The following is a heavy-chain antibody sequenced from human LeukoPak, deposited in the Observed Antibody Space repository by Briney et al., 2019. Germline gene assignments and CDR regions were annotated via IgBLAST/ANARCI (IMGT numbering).Heavy chain of an antibody. V-gene: IGHV4-39*07. J-gene: IGHJ4*02. Sequence: SETLSLTCTVSGGSISSSSYYWGWIRQPPGKGLEWIGSIYYSGSTYYNPSLKSRVTISVDTSKSQFSLKLSSVTAADTAVYYCARVFKSGAGTGGSFGYWGQGTLVTVSS. CDR3: ARVFKSGAGTGGSFGY. CDR1: GGSISSSSYY. D-gene: IGHD6-13*01. CDR2: IYYSGST.